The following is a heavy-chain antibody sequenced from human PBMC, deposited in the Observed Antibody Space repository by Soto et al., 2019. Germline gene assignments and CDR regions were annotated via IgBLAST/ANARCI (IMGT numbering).Heavy chain of an antibody. CDR1: GFTVSNNY. J-gene: IGHJ4*02. CDR2: IYSGGYT. Sequence: EVQLVESGGGLIQPGGSLRLSCAVSGFTVSNNYMSWVRQAPGKGLEGVSVIYSGGYTAYGDSVKGRFTISRDNSKNPNSLKRNSRGAHDPAVFFGAAQPGGGGYWGQGTLVTVSS. CDR3: AAQPGGGGY. V-gene: IGHV3-53*01. D-gene: IGHD3-10*01.